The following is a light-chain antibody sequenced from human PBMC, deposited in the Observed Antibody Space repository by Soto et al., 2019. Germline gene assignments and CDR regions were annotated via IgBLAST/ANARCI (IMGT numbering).Light chain of an antibody. CDR3: QHYDIYGRLT. Sequence: DIQMTQSPSTLSASVGDTVTITCRTSQTINNLLAWYQKKPGKAPGPLIFDASTVNPGVPSRFSGSGSVTDFTLTISDLQPDDFATYYCQHYDIYGRLTFGPGTTVDIK. CDR2: DAS. CDR1: QTINNL. J-gene: IGKJ3*01. V-gene: IGKV1-5*01.